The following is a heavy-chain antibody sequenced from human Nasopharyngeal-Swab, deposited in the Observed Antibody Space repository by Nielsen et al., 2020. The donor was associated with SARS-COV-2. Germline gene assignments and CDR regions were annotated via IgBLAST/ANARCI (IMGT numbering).Heavy chain of an antibody. CDR2: ISSSGRTI. Sequence: GESLKISCAASGFTFSDYYMAWIRQAPGKGLEWVSYISSSGRTIYYADSVKGRFSISRDNAKNSLYLQMNSLRAEDTAVYYCAGSEDGYNSAHLDYWGQGTLVTVSS. V-gene: IGHV3-11*01. J-gene: IGHJ4*02. D-gene: IGHD5-24*01. CDR1: GFTFSDYY. CDR3: AGSEDGYNSAHLDY.